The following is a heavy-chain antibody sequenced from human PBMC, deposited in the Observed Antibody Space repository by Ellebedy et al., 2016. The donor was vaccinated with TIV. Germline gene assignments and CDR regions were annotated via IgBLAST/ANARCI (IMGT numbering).Heavy chain of an antibody. J-gene: IGHJ6*02. Sequence: AASVKVSCKVSGYTLTELSMHWVRQAPRKGLEWMGGFDPEDGETIYAQKFQARVTMTEDTSTDTAYMELSSLRSEDTAVYYCATDIAGAVAAYYYHGMDVWGQGTTVTVSS. CDR3: ATDIAGAVAAYYYHGMDV. D-gene: IGHD6-19*01. V-gene: IGHV1-24*01. CDR2: FDPEDGET. CDR1: GYTLTELS.